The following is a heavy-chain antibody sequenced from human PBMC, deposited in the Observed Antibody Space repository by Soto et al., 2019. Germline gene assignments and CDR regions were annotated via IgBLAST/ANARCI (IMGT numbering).Heavy chain of an antibody. J-gene: IGHJ4*02. D-gene: IGHD3-22*01. CDR2: IIADASST. CDR3: AKSGVVVTLEYFDS. Sequence: GGSVRLPFVALEFTFTIYVLTWVSRSPGKGLGRVSAIIADASSTYYAESVKGRCTITRDNPKNTLYLQMNTLRPDDTAVYFCAKSGVVVTLEYFDSWGQGILVTVSS. CDR1: EFTFTIYV. V-gene: IGHV3-23*01.